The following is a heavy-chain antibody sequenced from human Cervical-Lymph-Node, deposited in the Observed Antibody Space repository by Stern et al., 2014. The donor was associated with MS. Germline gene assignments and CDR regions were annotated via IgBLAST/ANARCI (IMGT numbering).Heavy chain of an antibody. J-gene: IGHJ4*02. V-gene: IGHV4-30-4*01. CDR1: GDSINNGDFH. CDR2: ISFSWRN. CDR3: ARLKTGLRENRGFDF. Sequence: QVQLQESGPGLVKPSETLSLTCTVSGDSINNGDFHWSWVRQSPGKGLEWIGYISFSWRNYNNTSLKSRVTLSIETAKHQISLNLTSVTAADTAVYFCARLKTGLRENRGFDFWGQGTQVTVSS. D-gene: IGHD4-17*01.